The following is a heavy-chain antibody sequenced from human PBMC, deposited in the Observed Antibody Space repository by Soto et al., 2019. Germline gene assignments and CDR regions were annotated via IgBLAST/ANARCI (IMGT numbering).Heavy chain of an antibody. Sequence: GGSLRLSCAASGFTFSSYGMHWVRQAPGKGLEWVAVIWYDGSNKYYADSVKGRFTISRDNSKNTLYLQMNSLRAEDTAVYYCARDIGIVAGLHQLSRWFDPRGQGTLGTRSS. CDR1: GFTFSSYG. J-gene: IGHJ5*02. CDR2: IWYDGSNK. D-gene: IGHD2-2*01. V-gene: IGHV3-33*01. CDR3: ARDIGIVAGLHQLSRWFDP.